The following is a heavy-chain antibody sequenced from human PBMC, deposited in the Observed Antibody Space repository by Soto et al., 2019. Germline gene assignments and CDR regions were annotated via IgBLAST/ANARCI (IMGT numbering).Heavy chain of an antibody. D-gene: IGHD2-15*01. CDR1: GYTFTSYD. J-gene: IGHJ6*02. CDR2: MNPNSGNT. V-gene: IGHV1-8*01. Sequence: QVQLVQSGAEVKKPGASVKVSCKASGYTFTSYDINWVRQATGQGLEWMGWMNPNSGNTGYAQKFQGRVTMTRNTSISTAYMELSSLRSEDTAVYYCARGFRLPYYYYYGMDVWGQGTTVTVSS. CDR3: ARGFRLPYYYYYGMDV.